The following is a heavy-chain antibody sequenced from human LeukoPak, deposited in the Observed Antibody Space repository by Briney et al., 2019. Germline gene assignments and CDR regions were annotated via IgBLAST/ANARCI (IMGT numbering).Heavy chain of an antibody. D-gene: IGHD6-6*01. CDR3: AKGNVAGRQRAPPKEWFDP. CDR1: GFTVNSNE. CDR2: GGNT. Sequence: GGSLRLSCAASGFTVNSNEMSWVRQAPGKGLDCGGNTYYADSRKGRFSISRDSSKNTLHLQMNSLRPEDTAVYYCAKGNVAGRQRAPPKEWFDPWGQGTLVTVSS. V-gene: IGHV3-38-3*01. J-gene: IGHJ5*02.